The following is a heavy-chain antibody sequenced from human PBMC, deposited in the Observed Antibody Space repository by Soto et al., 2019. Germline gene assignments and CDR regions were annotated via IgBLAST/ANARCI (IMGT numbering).Heavy chain of an antibody. CDR1: GVSLSNVG. CDR3: SHGYYQYFES. D-gene: IGHD5-18*01. Sequence: GGSLRISCAVSGVSLSNVGMNWARQAPGKGPEWVGRIKSKTDGGTVEYAAPVKDRFTISRDDSENTLYLQMNSLKSEDTAVYYCSHGYYQYFESWGQGT. CDR2: IKSKTDGGTV. V-gene: IGHV3-15*07. J-gene: IGHJ4*02.